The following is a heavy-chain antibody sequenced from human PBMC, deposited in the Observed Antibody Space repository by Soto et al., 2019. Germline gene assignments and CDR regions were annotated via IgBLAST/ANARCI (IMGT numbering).Heavy chain of an antibody. D-gene: IGHD3-22*01. CDR3: AKVLRNSSCYYYYYYGMDV. CDR2: ISGDGDST. CDR1: GFTFDDYA. J-gene: IGHJ6*02. V-gene: IGHV3-43*02. Sequence: GGSLRLSCAASGFTFDDYAMHWVRQAPGKGLEWVSLISGDGDSTYYADSVKGRFTISRDNSKNSLYLQMNSLRTEDTALYYCAKVLRNSSCYYYYYYGMDVWGQGTTVTVSS.